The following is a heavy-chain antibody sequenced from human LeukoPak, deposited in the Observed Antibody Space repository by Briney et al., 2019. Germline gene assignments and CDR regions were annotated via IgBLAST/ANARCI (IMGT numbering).Heavy chain of an antibody. J-gene: IGHJ5*02. CDR2: IIPIFVTA. CDR1: GGTFSSYA. V-gene: IGHV1-69*01. CDR3: ARGGWSRYSSSWFPSWFDP. Sequence: SVKVSCKASGGTFSSYAISWVRQAPGQGLEWMGGIIPIFVTANYAQKFQGRVTITADESTSTAYMELSSLRSEDTAVYYCARGGWSRYSSSWFPSWFDPWGQGTLVTVSS. D-gene: IGHD6-13*01.